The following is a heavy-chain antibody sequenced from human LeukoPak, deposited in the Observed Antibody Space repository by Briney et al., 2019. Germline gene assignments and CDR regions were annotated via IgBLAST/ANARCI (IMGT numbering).Heavy chain of an antibody. D-gene: IGHD3-10*01. CDR3: ARAVMVRGVIMTYYFDY. CDR2: INPSGGST. J-gene: IGHJ4*02. V-gene: IGHV1-46*01. CDR1: GYTFTSYY. Sequence: ASVKVSCKASGYTFTSYYMHWVRQAPGQGLEWMGIINPSGGSTSYAQKFQGRVTMTRDMSTSTDYMELSSLRSEDTAVYYCARAVMVRGVIMTYYFDYWGQGTLVTVSS.